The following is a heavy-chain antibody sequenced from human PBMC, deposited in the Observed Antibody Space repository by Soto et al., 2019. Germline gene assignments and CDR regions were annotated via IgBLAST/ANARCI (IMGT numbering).Heavy chain of an antibody. CDR1: GYTFTSYG. J-gene: IGHJ6*02. CDR2: IDTYNGKT. D-gene: IGHD3-16*01. Sequence: QVQLVQSGVEVKKPGASVKVSCKASGYTFTSYGITWVRQAPGQGLEWMGWIDTYNGKTYYAQNLQGRVTITTDTSTSTAYMELRSLRSDDTAVYYCARGITFGGVLNGMDVWGQGTTVTVSS. CDR3: ARGITFGGVLNGMDV. V-gene: IGHV1-18*01.